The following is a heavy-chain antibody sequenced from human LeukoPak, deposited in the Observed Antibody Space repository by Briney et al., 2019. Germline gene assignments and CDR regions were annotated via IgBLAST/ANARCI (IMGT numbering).Heavy chain of an antibody. CDR2: INPNSGGT. CDR1: GYTFTGYY. J-gene: IGHJ4*02. CDR3: ERRPERWPQNHRTLDN. D-gene: IGHD5-24*01. Sequence: GASVKVSCKASGYTFTGYYMHWVRQAPGQGLEWMGWINPNSGGTNYAQKFQGRVTMTRDTSISTAYMELSNLRSEDTAVYYCERRPERWPQNHRTLDNWGQGTLVTVSS. V-gene: IGHV1-2*02.